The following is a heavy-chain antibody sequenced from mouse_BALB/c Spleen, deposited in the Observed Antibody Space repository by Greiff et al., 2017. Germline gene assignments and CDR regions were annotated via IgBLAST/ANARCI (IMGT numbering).Heavy chain of an antibody. Sequence: VQLQQSGPELVKPGASVKISCKASGYSFTSYYIHWVKQRPGQGLEWIGWIFPGSGNTKYNEKFKGKATLTADTSSSTAYMQLSSLTSEDSAVYYCTRSLLRYFDVWGAGTTVTVSS. V-gene: IGHV1-66*01. J-gene: IGHJ1*01. CDR2: IFPGSGNT. D-gene: IGHD1-1*01. CDR3: TRSLLRYFDV. CDR1: GYSFTSYY.